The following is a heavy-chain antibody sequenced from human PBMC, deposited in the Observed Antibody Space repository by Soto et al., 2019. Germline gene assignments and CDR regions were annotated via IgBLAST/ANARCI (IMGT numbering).Heavy chain of an antibody. CDR3: ARSLTNFGVVARFDR. J-gene: IGHJ4*02. V-gene: IGHV3-30-3*01. Sequence: QVQLVESGGGVVQPGRSLRLSCAASGFTFSDYAMQWVRQAPGKGLEWVAAISYDEANTYYADSMKGRFTISRDNSKNTLYPQINSLRADDTAVYYCARSLTNFGVVARFDRWGKGPPVTVSS. CDR1: GFTFSDYA. D-gene: IGHD3-3*01. CDR2: ISYDEANT.